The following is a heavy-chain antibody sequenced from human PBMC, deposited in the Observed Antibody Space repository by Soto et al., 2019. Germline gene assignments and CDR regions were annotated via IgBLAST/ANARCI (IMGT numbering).Heavy chain of an antibody. J-gene: IGHJ4*02. CDR2: VFYSGST. D-gene: IGHD3-16*01. CDR3: ARAGIMTASNFDF. CDR1: GGSVSSSSYY. Sequence: SETLSLTCTVSGGSVSSSSYYWNGIRQPPGKGLEWIGYVFYSGSTNYNPSLKSRVTISVAGTKNQLSLKLSSVTAADTAVYYCARAGIMTASNFDFWGQGALVTVSS. V-gene: IGHV4-61*01.